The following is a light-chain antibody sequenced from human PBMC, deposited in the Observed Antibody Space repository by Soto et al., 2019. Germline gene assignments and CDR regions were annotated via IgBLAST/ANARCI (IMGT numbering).Light chain of an antibody. V-gene: IGLV2-14*03. Sequence: QSVLTQPASVSGSPGQSITISCTGTSSDIGAYNFVSWYQQHPGKAPKLMIYDVSNRPSGVSNRFSGSKSGDTASLTISGLQAEDEADYYCSSYTLSPADAFGTWTKVT. CDR1: SSDIGAYNF. J-gene: IGLJ1*01. CDR3: SSYTLSPADA. CDR2: DVS.